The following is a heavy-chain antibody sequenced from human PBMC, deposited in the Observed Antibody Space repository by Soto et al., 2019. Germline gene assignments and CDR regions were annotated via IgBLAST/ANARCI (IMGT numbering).Heavy chain of an antibody. Sequence: PGGSLRLSCAASGFTFSSYAMSWVRQAPGKGLEWVSVISGSDDSTYYADSVKGRFTISRDNSKNTLYLQMNSLRAEDTAVYYCAKRSSSSTFDLWGQGTQVTVSS. CDR3: AKRSSSSTFDL. J-gene: IGHJ4*02. CDR1: GFTFSSYA. CDR2: ISGSDDST. D-gene: IGHD6-6*01. V-gene: IGHV3-23*01.